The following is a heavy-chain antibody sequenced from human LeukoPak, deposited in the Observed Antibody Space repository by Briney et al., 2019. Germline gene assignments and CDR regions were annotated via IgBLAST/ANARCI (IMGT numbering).Heavy chain of an antibody. D-gene: IGHD4-17*01. V-gene: IGHV5-51*01. CDR2: IYPHDSDT. Sequence: GESLKISCKGSGYSLTSYWIGWVRQMPGKGLEWMGIIYPHDSDTRYSPAFQGQVTISADKSISTAYLQWSSLKASDTAIYYCARTYGDKALDYWGQGTLVTVSS. J-gene: IGHJ4*02. CDR1: GYSLTSYW. CDR3: ARTYGDKALDY.